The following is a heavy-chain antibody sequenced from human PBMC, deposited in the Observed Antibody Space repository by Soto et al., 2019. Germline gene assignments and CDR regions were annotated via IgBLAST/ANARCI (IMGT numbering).Heavy chain of an antibody. CDR3: AREGRMGTFDY. D-gene: IGHD1-1*01. V-gene: IGHV4-61*01. CDR1: GGSVSGGSYF. J-gene: IGHJ4*02. CDR2: FYYSGST. Sequence: SETLSLTCTVSGGSVSGGSYFWSWVRQPPGKGLEWIGYFYYSGSTKYNPSLKSRVTILEDTSKNQFSLKLNSVTAADTAVYYCAREGRMGTFDYWGQGALVTSPQ.